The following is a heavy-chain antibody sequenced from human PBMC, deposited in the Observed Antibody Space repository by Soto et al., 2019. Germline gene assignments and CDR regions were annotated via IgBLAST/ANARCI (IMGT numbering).Heavy chain of an antibody. CDR3: ARDMRLLWFGESRPSNGMDV. CDR1: GGSISSGGYY. Sequence: QVQLQESGPGLVKPSQTLSLTCTVSGGSISSGGYYWSWIRQHPGKGLEWIGYIYYSGSTHYNPSLKSRVTISVDTSKNQFSLKLSSVTAADTAVYYCARDMRLLWFGESRPSNGMDVWGQGTTVTVSS. D-gene: IGHD3-10*01. V-gene: IGHV4-31*03. J-gene: IGHJ6*02. CDR2: IYYSGST.